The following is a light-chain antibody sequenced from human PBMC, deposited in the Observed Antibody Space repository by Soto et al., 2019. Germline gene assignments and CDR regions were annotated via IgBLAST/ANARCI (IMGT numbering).Light chain of an antibody. J-gene: IGLJ2*01. CDR2: SNY. CDR1: TSNIGRNT. CDR3: AAWDDSLNGVV. Sequence: QSVLTQPPSASGTTGQRVTISCSGSTSNIGRNTVHWYQQLPGTAPKLLIYSNYQRRSGVPARFSGSKSGTSASLAISGLQSEDEADYYCAAWDDSLNGVVFGGGTKVTV. V-gene: IGLV1-44*01.